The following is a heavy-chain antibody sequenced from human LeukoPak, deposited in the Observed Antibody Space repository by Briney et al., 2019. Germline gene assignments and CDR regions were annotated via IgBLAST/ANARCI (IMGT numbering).Heavy chain of an antibody. J-gene: IGHJ4*02. CDR3: ARVSELGIAAAGHYFDY. CDR1: GYTFTNYY. V-gene: IGHV1-46*01. D-gene: IGHD6-13*01. CDR2: INPSGGST. Sequence: ASVKVSCKASGYTFTNYYMHWVRQAPGQGPEWMGIINPSGGSTSYAQKFQGRVTMTRDTSTSTVYMEVSSLRSDDTAVSYCARVSELGIAAAGHYFDYWGQGTLVTVSS.